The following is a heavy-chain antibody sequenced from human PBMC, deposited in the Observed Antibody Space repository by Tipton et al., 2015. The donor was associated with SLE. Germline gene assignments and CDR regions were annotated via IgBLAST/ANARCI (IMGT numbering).Heavy chain of an antibody. CDR2: INHRGST. J-gene: IGHJ4*02. CDR3: AGCGGGSCYAY. CDR1: GGSFSGYY. Sequence: TLSLTCAVYGGSFSGYYWSWIRQPPGKGLEWIGEINHRGSTNYNPSLKSRVTISVDRSKKQFSLKLRSVTAADTAVYYCAGCGGGSCYAYWGQGTPVTVSS. D-gene: IGHD2-15*01. V-gene: IGHV4-34*01.